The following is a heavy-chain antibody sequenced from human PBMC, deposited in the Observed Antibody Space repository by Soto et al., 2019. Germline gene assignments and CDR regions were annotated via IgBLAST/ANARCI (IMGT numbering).Heavy chain of an antibody. CDR2: IYHSGST. V-gene: IGHV4-30-2*01. Sequence: QLQLQESGSGLVKPSQTLSLTCAVSGGSLSSGGYSWSWIRQPPGKGLEWIGYIYHSGSTYYNPSLSGRVTIAVLRSKYQLSLRPSCVTAADKDVYSCARATFPCGQGTLVTFSS. J-gene: IGHJ5*02. CDR3: ARATFP. CDR1: GGSLSSGGYS.